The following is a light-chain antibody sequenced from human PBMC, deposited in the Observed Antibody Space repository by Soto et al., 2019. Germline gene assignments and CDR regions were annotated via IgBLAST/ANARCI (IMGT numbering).Light chain of an antibody. Sequence: QSVLTQPPSASGTPGQRVSIACSGSRSNIGSNTVNWYQHLPGTAPRLLIYSNNQRPSGVPDRFSASKSGASASLAIIGLQSEDEAEYYCAAWDDSLNGVLFGGGTKLTVL. CDR1: RSNIGSNT. CDR2: SNN. CDR3: AAWDDSLNGVL. V-gene: IGLV1-44*01. J-gene: IGLJ3*02.